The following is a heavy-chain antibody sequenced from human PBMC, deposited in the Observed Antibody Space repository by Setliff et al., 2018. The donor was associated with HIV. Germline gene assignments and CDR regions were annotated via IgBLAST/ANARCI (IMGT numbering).Heavy chain of an antibody. Sequence: SVKDSCKASGGTFSSYAINWVRQAPGQGLEWMGGIIPMFGTLNFAQKFQGRVTITTDESTSTAYMELNSLRSEDTAVYYCARGHSHGYGYSGSYGPFDIWGQGTMVTVSS. CDR1: GGTFSSYA. V-gene: IGHV1-69*05. J-gene: IGHJ3*02. CDR2: IIPMFGTL. D-gene: IGHD1-26*01. CDR3: ARGHSHGYGYSGSYGPFDI.